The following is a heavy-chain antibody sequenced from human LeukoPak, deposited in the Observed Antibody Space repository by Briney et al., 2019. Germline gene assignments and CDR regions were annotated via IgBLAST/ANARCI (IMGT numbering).Heavy chain of an antibody. J-gene: IGHJ4*02. Sequence: GGSLRLSCAASGFTSSSYWMHWVRQAPGKGLVWVSRINTDGSTTSYADSVKGRFTISRDNAKNSLYLQMNSLRAGDTAVYYCARASSSITMVRGVNLQYDYWGQGTLVTVSS. D-gene: IGHD3-10*01. CDR3: ARASSSITMVRGVNLQYDY. CDR1: GFTSSSYW. CDR2: INTDGSTT. V-gene: IGHV3-74*01.